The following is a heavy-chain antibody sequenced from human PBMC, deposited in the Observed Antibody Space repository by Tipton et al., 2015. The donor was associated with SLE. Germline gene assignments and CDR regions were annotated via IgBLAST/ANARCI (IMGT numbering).Heavy chain of an antibody. CDR1: GFTFSDYY. J-gene: IGHJ5*02. CDR3: ARDKAVITGTSWDWFDP. V-gene: IGHV3-11*06. D-gene: IGHD1-20*01. CDR2: ISSSSSYT. Sequence: SLRLSCAASGFTFSDYYMSWIRQAPGKGLEWVSYISSSSSYTNYADSVKGRFTISRDNAKNSLYLQMNSLRAEDTAVYYCARDKAVITGTSWDWFDPWGQGTLVTVSS.